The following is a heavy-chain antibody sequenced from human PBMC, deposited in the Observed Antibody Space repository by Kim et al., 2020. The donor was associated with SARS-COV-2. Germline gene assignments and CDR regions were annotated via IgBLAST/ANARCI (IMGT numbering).Heavy chain of an antibody. CDR3: AKGLPYGDLGH. D-gene: IGHD4-17*01. CDR1: GFTFSSYA. CDR2: LSRSGDTT. J-gene: IGHJ4*02. Sequence: GGSLRLSCVASGFTFSSYAMNWVRQAPGKGLEWVSALSRSGDTTYYADSVRGRFSISRVNSKNILFLQMNNLRVEDTAVYYCAKGLPYGDLGHWGQGTRVSV. V-gene: IGHV3-23*01.